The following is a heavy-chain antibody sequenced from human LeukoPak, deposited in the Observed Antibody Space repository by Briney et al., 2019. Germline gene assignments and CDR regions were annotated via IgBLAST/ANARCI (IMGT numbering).Heavy chain of an antibody. CDR3: ASGGYTYGY. CDR2: ISYDGSNK. CDR1: GFTFSSYA. V-gene: IGHV3-30*04. J-gene: IGHJ4*02. D-gene: IGHD5-18*01. Sequence: PGGSPRLSCAASGFTFSSYAMHWVRQAPGKGLEWVAVISYDGSNKNYADSVKGRFTISRDNSMNTLYLQMNSLRAEDTAIYYCASGGYTYGYWGQGTLVTVSS.